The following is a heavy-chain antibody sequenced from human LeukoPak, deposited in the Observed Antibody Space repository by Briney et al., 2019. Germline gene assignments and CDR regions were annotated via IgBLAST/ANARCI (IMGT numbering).Heavy chain of an antibody. CDR1: GYSISSGYY. CDR3: ARQSGSYGVYYYYMDV. J-gene: IGHJ6*03. Sequence: SETLSLTCTVSGYSISSGYYWGWIRQPPGKGLEWIGNIYYSGRTYYNPSLKSRVTISVDTSKNQFSLKLSSVTAADTAVYYCARQSGSYGVYYYYMDVWGKGTTVTISS. V-gene: IGHV4-38-2*02. D-gene: IGHD1-26*01. CDR2: IYYSGRT.